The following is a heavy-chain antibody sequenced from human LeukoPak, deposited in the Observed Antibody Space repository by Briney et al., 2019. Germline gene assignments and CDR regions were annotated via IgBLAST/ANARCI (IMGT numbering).Heavy chain of an antibody. J-gene: IGHJ6*03. CDR2: INHSGST. D-gene: IGHD6-13*01. CDR3: ARHRQLALYYYYHYMDV. CDR1: GGSFSGYY. Sequence: SETLSLTCAVYGGSFSGYYWSWIRQPPGKGLEWIGEINHSGSTNYNPSLKSRVTISVDTSKNQFSLKLSSVTAADTAVYYCARHRQLALYYYYHYMDVWGKGTTVTISS. V-gene: IGHV4-34*01.